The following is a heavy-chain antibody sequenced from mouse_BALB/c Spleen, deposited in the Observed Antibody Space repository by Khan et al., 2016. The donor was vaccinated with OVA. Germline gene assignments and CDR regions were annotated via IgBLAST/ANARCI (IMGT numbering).Heavy chain of an antibody. CDR3: ARRGYDYGRGALFAY. D-gene: IGHD2-4*01. V-gene: IGHV2-2*02. Sequence: QVQLQQSGPGLVQPSQSLSITCTVSGFSLANYSVHWVRQSPGKGLEWLGVIWSAGSTDYNAAFISRLTISKDNSRSQVFFKVNSLQPKDTAIYYCARRGYDYGRGALFAYWGQGTLVTVSA. J-gene: IGHJ3*01. CDR1: GFSLANYS. CDR2: IWSAGST.